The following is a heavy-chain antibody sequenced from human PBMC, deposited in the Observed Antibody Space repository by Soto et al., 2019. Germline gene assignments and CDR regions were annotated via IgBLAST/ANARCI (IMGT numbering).Heavy chain of an antibody. D-gene: IGHD1-26*01. V-gene: IGHV4-31*03. CDR2: IYHSGRT. J-gene: IGHJ6*02. CDR3: VRDLVGAPISYGLDV. CDR1: GGSISSGTYY. Sequence: SETLSLTCTVSGGSISSGTYYWSWIRQHPGKGLEWIGYIYHSGRTYYNPSLKSRVYISIDTSENQLSLELSSVTAADTAVYYCVRDLVGAPISYGLDVWGQGTTVTVSS.